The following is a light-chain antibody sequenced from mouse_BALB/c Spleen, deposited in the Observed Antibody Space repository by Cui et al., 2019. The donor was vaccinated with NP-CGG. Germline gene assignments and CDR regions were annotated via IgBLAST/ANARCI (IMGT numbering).Light chain of an antibody. Sequence: QAVVTQECACTTSPGETVTLTCRSSTGAVTTSNYANWVQEKPDHLFTGLIGGTNNRVPGVPARFSGSLIGDKAALTITGAQTEDEAIYFCALWYSNHWVFGGGTKLTVL. CDR2: GTN. V-gene: IGLV1*01. CDR1: TGAVTTSNY. CDR3: ALWYSNHWV. J-gene: IGLJ1*01.